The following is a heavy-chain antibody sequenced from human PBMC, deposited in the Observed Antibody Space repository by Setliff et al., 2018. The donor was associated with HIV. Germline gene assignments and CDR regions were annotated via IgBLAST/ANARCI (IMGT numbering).Heavy chain of an antibody. J-gene: IGHJ5*02. CDR3: ARDRYARASYYYDSSGYYAFDP. CDR2: IIPILGIA. Sequence: GASVKVSCKASGGTFSSYAISWVRQAPGQGLEWMGGIIPILGIANYAQKFQGRVTITAVESTSTVYMELSSLRSDDTAVYYCARDRYARASYYYDSSGYYAFDPWGQGTLVTVSS. CDR1: GGTFSSYA. D-gene: IGHD3-22*01. V-gene: IGHV1-69*10.